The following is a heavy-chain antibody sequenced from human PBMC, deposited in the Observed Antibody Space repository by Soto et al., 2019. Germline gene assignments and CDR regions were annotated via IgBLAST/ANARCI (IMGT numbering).Heavy chain of an antibody. CDR3: AREGVSPLEWLPDLYYYYYGMDV. D-gene: IGHD3-3*01. Sequence: GGSLRLSCAASGFTFSSYEMTWVRQAPGKGLEWVSYISSSGSTIYYADSVKGRFTISRDNAKNSLYLQMNSLRAEDTAVYYCAREGVSPLEWLPDLYYYYYGMDVWGQGTTVTV. V-gene: IGHV3-48*03. CDR2: ISSSGSTI. J-gene: IGHJ6*02. CDR1: GFTFSSYE.